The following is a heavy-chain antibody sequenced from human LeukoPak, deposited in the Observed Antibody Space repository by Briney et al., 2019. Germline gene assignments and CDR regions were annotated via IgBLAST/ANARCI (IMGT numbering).Heavy chain of an antibody. Sequence: SETLSLTCAVYGGSFSGYYWSWIRQPPGKGLEWIGEINHSGSTNYNPSLKSRVTISVDTSKNQFSLKLSSVTAADTAVYYCAQRRNYGGTPRYFDYWGQGTLVTVSS. V-gene: IGHV4-34*01. D-gene: IGHD4-23*01. CDR3: AQRRNYGGTPRYFDY. CDR2: INHSGST. J-gene: IGHJ4*02. CDR1: GGSFSGYY.